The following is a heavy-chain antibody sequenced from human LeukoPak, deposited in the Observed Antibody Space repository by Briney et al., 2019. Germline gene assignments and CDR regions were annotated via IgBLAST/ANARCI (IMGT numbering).Heavy chain of an antibody. CDR3: ARGGAAAGMRTKNY. CDR1: EYTFTGYY. D-gene: IGHD6-13*01. CDR2: INPNSGGT. Sequence: ASVKVSCKASEYTFTGYYMHWVRQAPGQGLEWMGWINPNSGGTNYAQKFQGRVTMTRDTSISTAYMELSRLRSDDTAVYYCARGGAAAGMRTKNYWGQGTLVTVSS. J-gene: IGHJ4*02. V-gene: IGHV1-2*02.